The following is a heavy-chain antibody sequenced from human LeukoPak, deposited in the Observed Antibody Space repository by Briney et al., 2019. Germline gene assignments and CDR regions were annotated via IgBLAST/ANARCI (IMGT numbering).Heavy chain of an antibody. CDR1: GFTFSSHW. Sequence: PGGSLRLSCAGSGFTFSSHWMGWVRQAPGKGLEWIGSIYHSGSTNYNPSLKSRVTISVDTSKNQFSLKLSSVTAADTAVYYCARVFGYSYGYRFDYWGQGTLVTVSS. D-gene: IGHD5-18*01. J-gene: IGHJ4*02. V-gene: IGHV4-34*01. CDR3: ARVFGYSYGYRFDY. CDR2: IYHSGST.